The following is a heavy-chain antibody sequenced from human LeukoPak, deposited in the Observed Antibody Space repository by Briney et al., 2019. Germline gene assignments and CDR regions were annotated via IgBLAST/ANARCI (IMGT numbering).Heavy chain of an antibody. Sequence: PGGSLRLSCAASGFTFSSYSMNWVRQAPGKGLEWVSYISSSSSYIYYADSVKGRFSISRDNAKNSLYLQMNSLRAEDTAMYYCVREFIIPERAFEIWGHGTLVTVSS. D-gene: IGHD2-21*01. CDR2: ISSSSSYI. V-gene: IGHV3-21*05. J-gene: IGHJ3*02. CDR1: GFTFSSYS. CDR3: VREFIIPERAFEI.